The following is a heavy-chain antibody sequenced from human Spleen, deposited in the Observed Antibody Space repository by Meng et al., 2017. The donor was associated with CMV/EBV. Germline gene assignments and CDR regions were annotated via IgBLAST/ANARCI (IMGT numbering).Heavy chain of an antibody. V-gene: IGHV4-4*02. CDR3: ARWFGERSPHYFDY. Sequence: VSGGSISSSNWWSWVRQPPGKGLEWIGEIYHSGSTNYNPSLKSRVTISVDKSKNQFSLKLSSVTAADTAVYYCARWFGERSPHYFDYWGQGTLVTVSS. J-gene: IGHJ4*02. CDR1: GGSISSSNW. D-gene: IGHD3-10*01. CDR2: IYHSGST.